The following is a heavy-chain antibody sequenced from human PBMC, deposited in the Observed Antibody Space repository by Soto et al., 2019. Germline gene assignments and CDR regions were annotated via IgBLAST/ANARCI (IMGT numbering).Heavy chain of an antibody. J-gene: IGHJ6*03. V-gene: IGHV1-3*01. CDR1: GYTFTSYA. CDR3: AREYYDFWSGYAYYYMDV. D-gene: IGHD3-3*01. Sequence: ASVKVSCKASGYTFTSYAMRWVRQAPGQRLEWMGWINAGNGNTKYSQKFQGRVTITRDTSASTAYMELSSLRSEDTAVYYCAREYYDFWSGYAYYYMDVWGKGTTVTVSS. CDR2: INAGNGNT.